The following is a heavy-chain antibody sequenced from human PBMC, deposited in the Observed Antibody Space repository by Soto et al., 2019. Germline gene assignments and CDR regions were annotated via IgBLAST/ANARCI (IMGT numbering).Heavy chain of an antibody. CDR2: VHYSGNT. V-gene: IGHV4-59*01. D-gene: IGHD2-21*02. Sequence: SETLSLTCTVSGDSISGYYWSWIRQPPGKGLEWIGYVHYSGNTNYNPSLRSRVTISLDTSNNQFSLRLSSVTAADTAVFYCARGATAWLFDYWGQGTLVTVSS. J-gene: IGHJ4*02. CDR1: GDSISGYY. CDR3: ARGATAWLFDY.